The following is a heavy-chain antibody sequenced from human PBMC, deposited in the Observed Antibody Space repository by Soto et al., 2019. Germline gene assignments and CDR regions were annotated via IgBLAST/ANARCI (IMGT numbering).Heavy chain of an antibody. Sequence: QVQLEESGGGVVQPGRSLRLSCKGSRFTFSSYAIQWVRQAPGKGLEWVAAISDDGTNKHTADSVKGCLTLSRDNSRNTVYLQVNSLRVEDTAVYYCVRRLTTTVNAMGYWGQGTPVTVSS. J-gene: IGHJ4*02. D-gene: IGHD4-17*01. V-gene: IGHV3-30-3*01. CDR3: VRRLTTTVNAMGY. CDR1: RFTFSSYA. CDR2: ISDDGTNK.